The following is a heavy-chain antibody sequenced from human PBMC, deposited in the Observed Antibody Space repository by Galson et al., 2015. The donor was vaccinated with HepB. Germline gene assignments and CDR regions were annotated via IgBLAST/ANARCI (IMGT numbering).Heavy chain of an antibody. V-gene: IGHV1-18*01. CDR3: ARGALVVAVGATQNNWFDP. CDR1: GYTFSSYS. CDR2: ISPHNRDT. J-gene: IGHJ5*02. Sequence: SVKVSCKASGYTFSSYSITWVRQAPGQGLEWVGWISPHNRDTNYEQKFQGRVTMTTDTSTSTAYMELRSLRSDDTAVYYCARGALVVAVGATQNNWFDPWGRGTLVTVSS. D-gene: IGHD2-15*01.